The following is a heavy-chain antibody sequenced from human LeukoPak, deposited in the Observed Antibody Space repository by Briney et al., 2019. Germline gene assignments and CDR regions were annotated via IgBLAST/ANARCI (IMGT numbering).Heavy chain of an antibody. Sequence: PGGFLRPSCAASGFTFSSYAMSWVRQPPGKGLEWVSGISGSGDNTYYADSVKGRFTISRDNAKSSLYLQMNSLRAEDSAVYYCATEGYSYGPGPDYWGQGTLVTVSS. V-gene: IGHV3-23*01. J-gene: IGHJ4*02. CDR3: ATEGYSYGPGPDY. CDR1: GFTFSSYA. D-gene: IGHD5-18*01. CDR2: ISGSGDNT.